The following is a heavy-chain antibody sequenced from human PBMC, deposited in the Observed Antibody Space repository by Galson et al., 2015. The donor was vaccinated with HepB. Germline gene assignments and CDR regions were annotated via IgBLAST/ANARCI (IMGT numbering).Heavy chain of an antibody. V-gene: IGHV3-21*01. CDR1: GFTFSSYS. Sequence: SLRLSCAASGFTFSSYSMNWVRQAPGKGLEWVSSISSSSSYIYYADSVKGRFTISRDNAKNSLYLQMNSLRAEDTAVYYCARDRMGYPYYYYGMDVWGQGTTVTVSS. CDR3: ARDRMGYPYYYYGMDV. CDR2: ISSSSSYI. D-gene: IGHD5-18*01. J-gene: IGHJ6*02.